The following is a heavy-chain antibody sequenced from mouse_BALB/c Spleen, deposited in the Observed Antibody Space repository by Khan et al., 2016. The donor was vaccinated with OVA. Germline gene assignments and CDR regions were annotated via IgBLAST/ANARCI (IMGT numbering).Heavy chain of an antibody. V-gene: IGHV5-6*01. CDR3: ARLAYYYNSEGFAY. J-gene: IGHJ3*01. CDR2: INTGGIYT. D-gene: IGHD1-1*01. Sequence: EVELVESGGDLVKPGGSLKLSCAASGFTFSTYGMSRVRQTPDKRLEWVATINTGGIYTYYPDSVKGRFTISRDNAKNTLYLQMSSLKSEDTAMYYCARLAYYYNSEGFAYWGQGTLVTVSA. CDR1: GFTFSTYG.